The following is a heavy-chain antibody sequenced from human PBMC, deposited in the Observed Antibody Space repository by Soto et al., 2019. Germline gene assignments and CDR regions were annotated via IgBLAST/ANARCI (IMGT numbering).Heavy chain of an antibody. CDR1: GGSISSSNW. Sequence: PSETLSLTCAVSGGSISSSNWWSWVRQPPGKGLEWIGEIYHSGSTNYNPSLKSRVTISVDKSKNQFSLKLSSVTAADTAVYYCARGYSSGWFEYDAFDIWGQGTMVTVSS. J-gene: IGHJ3*02. V-gene: IGHV4-4*02. CDR2: IYHSGST. D-gene: IGHD6-19*01. CDR3: ARGYSSGWFEYDAFDI.